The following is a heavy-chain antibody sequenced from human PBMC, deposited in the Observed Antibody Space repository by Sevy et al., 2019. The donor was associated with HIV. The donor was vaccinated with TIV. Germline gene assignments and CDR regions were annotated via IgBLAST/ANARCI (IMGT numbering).Heavy chain of an antibody. CDR2: IRNKAYDGTT. CDR3: TRDPTEGIAVAGNWYDP. CDR1: GFTFGDDA. Sequence: GGSLRLSCKASGFTFGDDAMSWFRQAPGKGLEWVGFIRNKAYDGTTEYAESVKGRFTISRDDSKSIAYLQMNSLKTEDRAVYYCTRDPTEGIAVAGNWYDPWGQGTLVTVSS. D-gene: IGHD6-19*01. V-gene: IGHV3-49*03. J-gene: IGHJ5*02.